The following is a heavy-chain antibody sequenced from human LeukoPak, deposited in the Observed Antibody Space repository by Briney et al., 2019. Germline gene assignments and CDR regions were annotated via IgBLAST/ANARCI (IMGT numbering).Heavy chain of an antibody. V-gene: IGHV4-59*01. J-gene: IGHJ4*02. CDR3: ARGQTGTDDY. CDR1: GGSISSYY. CDR2: IYYSGST. Sequence: SKTLSLTCTVSGGSISSYYWSWIRQPPGKGLEWIGYIYYSGSTNYNPSLKSRVTISVDTSKNQFSLKLSSVTAADTAVYYCARGQTGTDDYWGQGTLVTVSS. D-gene: IGHD1-1*01.